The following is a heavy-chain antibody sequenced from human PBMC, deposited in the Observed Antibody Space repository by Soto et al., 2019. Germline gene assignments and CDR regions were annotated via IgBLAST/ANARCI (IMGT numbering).Heavy chain of an antibody. V-gene: IGHV3-43D*04. CDR3: AKVGQFDITTGHAYFDH. J-gene: IGHJ4*02. CDR1: GYAFEDYA. CDR2: ISWDGEST. D-gene: IGHD1-20*01. Sequence: GGSLRLSCATSGYAFEDYAMHWVRQVPGKGLEWVSLISWDGESTYYADPVKGRFTVSRDNSEKSLYLQMNSVRVDDTALYYCAKVGQFDITTGHAYFDHWGQGTLVTVSP.